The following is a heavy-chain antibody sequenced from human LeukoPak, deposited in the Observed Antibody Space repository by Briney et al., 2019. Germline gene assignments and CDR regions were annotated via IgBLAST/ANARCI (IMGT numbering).Heavy chain of an antibody. J-gene: IGHJ5*02. CDR2: ISSSSCYI. V-gene: IGHV3-21*01. Sequence: GGSLRLSCAASGFTFSSYSMTWVRQAPGKGLEWVSSISSSSCYIYYADSVKARFTISRDNAKYSLYLQMNSLRAEDTAVCYCARDSASLWFGELSDWFAPWGQGTLVTVSS. CDR3: ARDSASLWFGELSDWFAP. D-gene: IGHD3-10*01. CDR1: GFTFSSYS.